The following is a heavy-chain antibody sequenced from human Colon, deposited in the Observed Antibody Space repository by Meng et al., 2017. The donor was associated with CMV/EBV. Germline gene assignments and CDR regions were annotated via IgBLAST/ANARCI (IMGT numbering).Heavy chain of an antibody. D-gene: IGHD3-10*01. Sequence: SLKISCEHSGFTLMDSATHWLRQAPGKGLEWVSGIYGNDARIDYADSVKGRFTISRDPPKPTLHLQMNGLRTEDTAVYYCVRDVRPGGSDVWGQGPTVTVSS. CDR1: GFTLMDSA. V-gene: IGHV3-9*01. CDR2: IYGNDARI. CDR3: VRDVRPGGSDV. J-gene: IGHJ6*02.